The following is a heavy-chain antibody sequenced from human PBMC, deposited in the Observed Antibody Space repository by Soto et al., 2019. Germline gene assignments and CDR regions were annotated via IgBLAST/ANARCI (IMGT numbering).Heavy chain of an antibody. J-gene: IGHJ4*01. Sequence: PGGALSLSCEASGLTVSNAWMSWVRQAPGKGLEWVGRIEIKSDVGTTDYAAPVKGRFTVSRDDSKNTLYLQMNSLKTEDTAVYYCTTLFAGYYLDHWG. CDR2: IEIKSDVGTT. CDR1: GLTVSNAW. D-gene: IGHD3-10*02. V-gene: IGHV3-15*04. CDR3: TTLFAGYYLDH.